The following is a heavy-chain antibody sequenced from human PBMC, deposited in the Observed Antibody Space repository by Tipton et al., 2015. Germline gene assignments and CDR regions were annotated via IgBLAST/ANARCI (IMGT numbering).Heavy chain of an antibody. CDR1: GGSISTSSYY. D-gene: IGHD3-22*01. CDR3: ARDDDYDTSDYYCPFDY. J-gene: IGHJ4*02. V-gene: IGHV4-39*01. Sequence: LRLSCTVSGGSISTSSYYWGWIRQPPGKGLEWIGSIYYSGSTYYNPSLKSRVTISVDTSKNQFSLKLSSVTAADTAVYYCARDDDYDTSDYYCPFDYWGQGTLVTVSS. CDR2: IYYSGST.